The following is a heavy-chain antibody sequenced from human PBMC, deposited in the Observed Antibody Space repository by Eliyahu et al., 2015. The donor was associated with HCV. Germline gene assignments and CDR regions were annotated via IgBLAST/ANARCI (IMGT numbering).Heavy chain of an antibody. Sequence: QLQLQESGPGLVKPSETLSLTCSVSGGSISTSLYYWGWVRQPPGKSLEWIGSIFYIGTTYDNPSLRSRMIMSIDTSKNQFSLKLKSVTAADTAVYYCVRQDNGGNWFDSWGQGSLITVSS. J-gene: IGHJ5*01. CDR2: IFYIGTT. CDR1: GGSISTSLYY. D-gene: IGHD4-23*01. V-gene: IGHV4-39*01. CDR3: VRQDNGGNWFDS.